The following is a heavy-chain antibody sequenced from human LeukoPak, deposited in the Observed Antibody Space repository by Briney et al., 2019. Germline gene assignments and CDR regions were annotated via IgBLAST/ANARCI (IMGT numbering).Heavy chain of an antibody. CDR1: GGSFSGYY. CDR3: ARLVGCSGGSCYLGAFDI. Sequence: SETLSLTCAVYGGSFSGYYWSWIRQPPGKGLEGIGEINHSGSTNYNPSLKSRVTISVDTSKNQFSLKLSSVPAADTAVYYCARLVGCSGGSCYLGAFDIWGQGTMVTVSS. D-gene: IGHD2-15*01. V-gene: IGHV4-34*01. J-gene: IGHJ3*02. CDR2: INHSGST.